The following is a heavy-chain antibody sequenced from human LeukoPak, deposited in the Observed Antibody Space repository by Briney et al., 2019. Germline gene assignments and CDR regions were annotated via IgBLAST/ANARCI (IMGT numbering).Heavy chain of an antibody. CDR1: GFTFSILD. J-gene: IGHJ3*02. CDR2: ISGNGGRT. Sequence: PGGSLRLSCAASGFTFSILDMSWVRQAPGKGLEWVSAISGNGGRTYYADSVKGRFTISRDNSKNTLYLQMNSLRAEDTAVYYCARIHGTTNAFDIWGQGTMVTVSS. CDR3: ARIHGTTNAFDI. V-gene: IGHV3-23*01. D-gene: IGHD1-1*01.